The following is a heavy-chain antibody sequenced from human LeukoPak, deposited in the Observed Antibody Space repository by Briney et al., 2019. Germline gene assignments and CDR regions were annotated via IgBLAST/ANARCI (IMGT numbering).Heavy chain of an antibody. V-gene: IGHV1-69*05. CDR3: ASVYYDILTGYYSSYYMDV. CDR2: IIPIFGTA. CDR1: GGTFTSYA. Sequence: SVKVSCKASGGTFTSYAISWVRQAPGQGLEWMGGIIPIFGTANYAQKFQGRVTITTDESTSTAYMELSSLRSEDTTVYYCASVYYDILTGYYSSYYMDVWGKGTTVTVSS. D-gene: IGHD3-9*01. J-gene: IGHJ6*03.